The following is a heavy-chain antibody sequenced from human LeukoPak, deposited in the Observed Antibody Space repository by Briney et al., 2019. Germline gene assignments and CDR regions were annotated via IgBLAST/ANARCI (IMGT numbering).Heavy chain of an antibody. V-gene: IGHV3-23*01. CDR3: AVEGFLLDLDF. J-gene: IGHJ4*02. Sequence: GGSLRLSCAASGFTFSTYAMRWVSQAPGKGLEWVSSITHSGDAYYPDCVKGRFTISRDNSQSTVYLQMSSLRVDDTAIYYCAVEGFLLDLDFWGQGTLVTVSS. CDR1: GFTFSTYA. CDR2: ITHSGDA. D-gene: IGHD3/OR15-3a*01.